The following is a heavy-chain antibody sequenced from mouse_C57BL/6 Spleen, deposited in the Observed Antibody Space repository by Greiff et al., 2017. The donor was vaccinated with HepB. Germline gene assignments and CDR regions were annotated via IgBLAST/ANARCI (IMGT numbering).Heavy chain of an antibody. CDR2: ILPGSGST. J-gene: IGHJ3*01. Sequence: QVQLQQPGAELVKPGASVKLSCKASGYTFTSYWMQWVKQRPGQGLEWIGEILPGSGSTNYNEKFKGKATFTADTSSNTAYMQLSSLTTEDSAIYYCAWYGSSYAWFAYWGQGTLVTVSA. CDR3: AWYGSSYAWFAY. V-gene: IGHV1-9*01. D-gene: IGHD1-1*01. CDR1: GYTFTSYW.